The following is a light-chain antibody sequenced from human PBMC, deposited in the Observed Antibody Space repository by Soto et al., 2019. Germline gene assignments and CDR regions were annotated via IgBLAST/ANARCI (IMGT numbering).Light chain of an antibody. CDR1: KNDIGVYDF. J-gene: IGLJ1*01. Sequence: QSVLTQPPSASGSPGESGIISGTGTKNDIGVYDFVSWSQHNAGKAPRLIIDEVVQRPSGVPDRFSGSKSGNTASLTVSGLQAAYEADDFCKSYAGSNTYVFGRGTTLSVL. V-gene: IGLV2-8*01. CDR2: EVV. CDR3: KSYAGSNTYV.